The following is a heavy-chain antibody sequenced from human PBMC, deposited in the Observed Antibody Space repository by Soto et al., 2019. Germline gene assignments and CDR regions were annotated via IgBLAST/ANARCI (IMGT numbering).Heavy chain of an antibody. V-gene: IGHV3-48*04. CDR3: VRDGYCVSSSFCFLPDV. J-gene: IGHJ6*02. CDR2: ICKSGTTT. CDR1: GFTFSSYG. Sequence: EVQLVESGGGLVQPGGSLRLSCVASGFTFSSYGMNWVRQAPGKGLEWLSTICKSGTTTYYAESVKGRFTGFRDNAKNSLFLQMNGLRVDDMAVYYCVRDGYCVSSSFCFLPDVWGQGTTVTVSS. D-gene: IGHD2-2*03.